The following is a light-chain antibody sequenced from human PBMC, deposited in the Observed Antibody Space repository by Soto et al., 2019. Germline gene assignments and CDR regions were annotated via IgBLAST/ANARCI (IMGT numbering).Light chain of an antibody. J-gene: IGKJ4*01. Sequence: DILLIQSPATLSASVGDRITITCRASENIFKFLAWYQQRSGSAPNLLIYAASDLERGVPSRFSGSGSGTEFTLTIDNLHPNDSATYFCQHYHSQSITFGGGTQVDVK. V-gene: IGKV1-5*01. CDR1: ENIFKF. CDR3: QHYHSQSIT. CDR2: AAS.